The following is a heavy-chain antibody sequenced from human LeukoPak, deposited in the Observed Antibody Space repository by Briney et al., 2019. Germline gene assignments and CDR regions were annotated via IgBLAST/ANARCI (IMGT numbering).Heavy chain of an antibody. Sequence: PGGSLRLSCAASGFTFDDYTMHWVRQAPGKGLEWVSLISWDGGSTYYADSVKGRITISRDNSKNSLYLQMNSLRTEDTALYYCAKDHQGGGSSLYELDYWGQGTLVTVSS. V-gene: IGHV3-43*01. CDR1: GFTFDDYT. J-gene: IGHJ4*02. CDR3: AKDHQGGGSSLYELDY. D-gene: IGHD6-6*01. CDR2: ISWDGGST.